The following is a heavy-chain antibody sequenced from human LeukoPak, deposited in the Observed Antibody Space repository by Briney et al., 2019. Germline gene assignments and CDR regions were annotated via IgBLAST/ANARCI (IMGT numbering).Heavy chain of an antibody. Sequence: GGSLRLSCAASGFTFSTYWMHWVRQAPGKGLVSVSRINSDGSSTDYADSVKGRFTISRDNAKNTLYLQMNSLRAEDTAVYYCAREFDYWGQGTLVTVSS. J-gene: IGHJ4*02. CDR3: AREFDY. CDR1: GFTFSTYW. CDR2: INSDGSST. V-gene: IGHV3-74*01.